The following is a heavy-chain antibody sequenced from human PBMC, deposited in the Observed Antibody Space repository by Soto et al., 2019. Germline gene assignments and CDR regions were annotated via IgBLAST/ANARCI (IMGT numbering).Heavy chain of an antibody. D-gene: IGHD2-2*01. J-gene: IGHJ6*02. CDR2: IIPIFGTA. Sequence: QVQLVQSGAEVKKPGSSVKVSCKASGGTFSSYAISWVRQAPGHGLEWMGGIIPIFGTATYAQKVQGRVTMTADESTSTAYMELSSRRSEDTAVYYCARGKCSSTSCLHYGMDVWGQGTTVTGSS. CDR3: ARGKCSSTSCLHYGMDV. V-gene: IGHV1-69*12. CDR1: GGTFSSYA.